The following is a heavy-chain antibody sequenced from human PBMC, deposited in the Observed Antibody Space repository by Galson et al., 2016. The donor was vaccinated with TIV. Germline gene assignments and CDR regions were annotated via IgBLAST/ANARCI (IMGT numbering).Heavy chain of an antibody. D-gene: IGHD3-3*01. CDR1: GFTFDDYG. CDR2: INWNGAAT. CDR3: ARITVGGIWNAIDI. V-gene: IGHV3-20*04. J-gene: IGHJ3*02. Sequence: SLRLSCAASGFTFDDYGMSWVRQVPGKGLEWVSDINWNGAATGYADSVQGRFTISRDNAKKSVHLQMSSLRVEDTAFYYCARITVGGIWNAIDIWGQGTMVSVSP.